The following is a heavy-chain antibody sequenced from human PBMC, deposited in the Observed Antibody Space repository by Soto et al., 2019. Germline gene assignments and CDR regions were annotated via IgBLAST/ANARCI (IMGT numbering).Heavy chain of an antibody. Sequence: EVQLLESGGGLVQPGGSLRLSCAASGFTFSTYSMSWVRQAPGKGLEWVSAITGSGGSTYHADAVKGRFTISRDNYKNTLYLQMNSLRADDTAVYYCAKGSIASRPYYFDYWGQGTLVTVAS. CDR1: GFTFSTYS. D-gene: IGHD3-16*01. V-gene: IGHV3-23*01. CDR2: ITGSGGST. CDR3: AKGSIASRPYYFDY. J-gene: IGHJ4*02.